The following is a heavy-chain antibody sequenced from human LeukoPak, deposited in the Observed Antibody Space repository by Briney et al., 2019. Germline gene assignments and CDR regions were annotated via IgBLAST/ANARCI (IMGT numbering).Heavy chain of an antibody. CDR1: GGSISSYY. CDR2: IYYSGST. Sequence: PSETLSLTCTVSGGSISSYYWSWIRQPPGKGLEWIGYIYYSGSTNYNPSLKSRVTISVDTSKNQFSLKLSSVTAAGTAVYYCARAVTSSPWRNWFDPWGQGTLVTVSS. D-gene: IGHD1-1*01. V-gene: IGHV4-59*01. J-gene: IGHJ5*02. CDR3: ARAVTSSPWRNWFDP.